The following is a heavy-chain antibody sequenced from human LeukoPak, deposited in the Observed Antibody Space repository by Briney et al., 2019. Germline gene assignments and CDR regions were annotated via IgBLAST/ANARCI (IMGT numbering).Heavy chain of an antibody. CDR1: GGSISSGSYY. CDR2: IYYSGST. J-gene: IGHJ5*02. V-gene: IGHV4-31*03. CDR3: ARAKGLGTMVRGVNWFDP. Sequence: SQTLSLTCTVSGGSISSGSYYWSWIRQHPGKGLEWIGYIYYSGSTYYNPSLKSRVTISVDTSKNQFTLKLSSVTAADTAVYYCARAKGLGTMVRGVNWFDPWGQGTLVTVSS. D-gene: IGHD3-10*01.